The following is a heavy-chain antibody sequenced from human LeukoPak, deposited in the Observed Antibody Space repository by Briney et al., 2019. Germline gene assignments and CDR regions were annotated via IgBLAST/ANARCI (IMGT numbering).Heavy chain of an antibody. CDR2: ISGSGGST. D-gene: IGHD2-15*01. CDR1: GFTFSSYA. V-gene: IGHV3-23*01. Sequence: GGSLRLPCAASGFTFSSYAMSWVRQAPGKGLELVSAISGSGGSTYSADSVKGRFTISRDNSKNTLYLQMNSLRAEDTAVYYCAKEGYCSGGTCYRVFDYWGQGTLVTVSS. J-gene: IGHJ4*02. CDR3: AKEGYCSGGTCYRVFDY.